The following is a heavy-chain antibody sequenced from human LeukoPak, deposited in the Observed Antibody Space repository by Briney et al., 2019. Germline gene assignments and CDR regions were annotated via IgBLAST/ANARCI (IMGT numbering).Heavy chain of an antibody. Sequence: SVKVSCKASGGTFSSYAISWVRQAPGQGLEWMGGIIPIFNTANYAQKFQGRVTITTDESTSTAYMELSSLISEDTAVYYCARESGYPAYFDYWGQGTLVTVSS. CDR3: ARESGYPAYFDY. CDR1: GGTFSSYA. D-gene: IGHD3-22*01. V-gene: IGHV1-69*05. CDR2: IIPIFNTA. J-gene: IGHJ4*02.